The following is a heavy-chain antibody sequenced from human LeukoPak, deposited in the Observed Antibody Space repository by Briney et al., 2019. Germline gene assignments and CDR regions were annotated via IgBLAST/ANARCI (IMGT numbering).Heavy chain of an antibody. D-gene: IGHD3-10*01. CDR2: ISSTSDYI. V-gene: IGHV3-21*01. CDR1: GFTFSRYS. J-gene: IGHJ4*02. CDR3: ARDLSYYGSGSYYYFDY. Sequence: GGSLRPSCAASGFTFSRYSMNWVRQAPGKGLEWVSSISSTSDYIFYADSVKGRFTISRDNADDSLYLQMNSLRAEDTAVYYCARDLSYYGSGSYYYFDYWGQGTLVTVSS.